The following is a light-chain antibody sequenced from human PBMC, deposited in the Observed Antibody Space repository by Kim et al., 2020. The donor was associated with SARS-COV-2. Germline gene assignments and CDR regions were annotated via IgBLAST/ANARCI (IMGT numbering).Light chain of an antibody. CDR3: QQYNSYSPWT. V-gene: IGKV1-5*01. CDR1: QSISSW. CDR2: DAS. Sequence: DIQMTQSPSTLSASVGDRVTITCRASQSISSWLAWYQQKPGKAPKLLIYDASSLESGVPSRFSGSGSGTEFTLTISSLQPDDFATYYCQQYNSYSPWTFGKGTKLEI. J-gene: IGKJ1*01.